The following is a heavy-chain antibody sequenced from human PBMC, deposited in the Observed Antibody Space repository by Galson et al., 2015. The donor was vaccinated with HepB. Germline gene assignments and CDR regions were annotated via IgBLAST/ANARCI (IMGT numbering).Heavy chain of an antibody. J-gene: IGHJ4*02. CDR3: AREGGGLWVTGYSGNPPTEFDY. CDR1: GFTFSSYW. Sequence: SLRLSCAASGFTFSSYWMHWVRQAPGKGLVWVSRINSDGSSTSYADSVKGRFTISRDNAKNTLYLQMNSLRAEDTAVYYCAREGGGLWVTGYSGNPPTEFDYWGQGTLVTVSS. CDR2: INSDGSST. V-gene: IGHV3-74*01. D-gene: IGHD1-26*01.